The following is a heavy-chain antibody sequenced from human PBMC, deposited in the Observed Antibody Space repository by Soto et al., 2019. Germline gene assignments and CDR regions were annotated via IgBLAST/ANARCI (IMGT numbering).Heavy chain of an antibody. CDR1: GGSISSGDYY. V-gene: IGHV4-30-4*01. J-gene: IGHJ4*02. CDR2: IYYSGST. D-gene: IGHD1-1*01. CDR3: ARVFRTFYYFDY. Sequence: SETLSLTCTVSGGSISSGDYYWSWIRQPPGKGLEWIGYIYYSGSTYYNPSLKSRVTISVDTSKNQFSLRLSSVTAADAAVYYCARVFRTFYYFDYWGQGTLVTVSS.